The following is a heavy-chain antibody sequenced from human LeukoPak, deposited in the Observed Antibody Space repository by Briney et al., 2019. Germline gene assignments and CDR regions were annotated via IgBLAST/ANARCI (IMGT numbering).Heavy chain of an antibody. V-gene: IGHV3-23*01. D-gene: IGHD2-15*01. CDR2: ISGSGGTT. Sequence: GGSLRLSCAASGFTFSSYAMSWVRQAPGKGLEWVSAISGSGGTTYYADSVKGRFTISRDNSKNTLYLQMNSLRAEDTAVYYCARVLRYCSGGNCYSGGLGYMDVWGKGTTVTISS. CDR3: ARVLRYCSGGNCYSGGLGYMDV. J-gene: IGHJ6*03. CDR1: GFTFSSYA.